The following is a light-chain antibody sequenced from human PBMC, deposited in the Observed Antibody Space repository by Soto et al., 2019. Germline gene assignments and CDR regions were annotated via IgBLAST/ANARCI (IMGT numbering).Light chain of an antibody. CDR2: GAS. V-gene: IGKV3D-20*02. CDR1: QSVRSSY. CDR3: QQRSSWPL. J-gene: IGKJ4*01. Sequence: EIVLTQSPGTLSLSPGERATLSCRASQSVRSSYLAWYQQKPGQAPRLLIYGASIRATGIPARFSGSGSGTDFTLTISSLEPEDFAVYYCQQRSSWPLFGGGTKVDIK.